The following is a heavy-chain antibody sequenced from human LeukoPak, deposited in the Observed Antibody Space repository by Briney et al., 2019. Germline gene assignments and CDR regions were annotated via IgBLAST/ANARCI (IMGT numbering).Heavy chain of an antibody. J-gene: IGHJ4*02. D-gene: IGHD2-15*01. CDR2: IYYSGSD. V-gene: IGHV4-39*01. CDR1: GGSISSSRYN. Sequence: SETLSLTCTVSGGSISSSRYNWGWVRQPPGTGLEWIGNIYYSGSDYYNPSLKSRVTMSLDTSKNQFSLKLSSVTAADTAVYYCAGGSPNIVVVVAPTGFDNWGQGTLVTVSS. CDR3: AGGSPNIVVVVAPTGFDN.